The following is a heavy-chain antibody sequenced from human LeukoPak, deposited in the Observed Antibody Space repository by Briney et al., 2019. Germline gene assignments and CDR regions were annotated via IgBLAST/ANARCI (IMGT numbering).Heavy chain of an antibody. CDR3: ARSSYSSSSSV. J-gene: IGHJ3*01. V-gene: IGHV3-7*03. D-gene: IGHD6-6*01. Sequence: PGGSLRLSCAASGLTSSSHWMHWVRQAPGKGLEWVASINSDGSEGYYADVVKGRFTISRDNAKNSLYLQINSLRAEDTAVYYCARSSYSSSSSVWGQGTMVTVSS. CDR2: INSDGSEG. CDR1: GLTSSSHW.